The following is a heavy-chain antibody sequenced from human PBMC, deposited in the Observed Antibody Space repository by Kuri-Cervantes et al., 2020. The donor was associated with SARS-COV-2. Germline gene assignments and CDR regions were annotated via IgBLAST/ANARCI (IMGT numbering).Heavy chain of an antibody. J-gene: IGHJ6*03. Sequence: GESLKISCAASGFTFSSYSMNWVRQAPGKGLEWVSSISSTSSYIYYADSVKGRFTISRDNAKNSLYLQMYSLRAEDTAVYYCARDCSSPYKYYYYYYMDVWGKGTTVTVSS. CDR2: ISSTSSYI. V-gene: IGHV3-21*01. D-gene: IGHD6-13*01. CDR1: GFTFSSYS. CDR3: ARDCSSPYKYYYYYYMDV.